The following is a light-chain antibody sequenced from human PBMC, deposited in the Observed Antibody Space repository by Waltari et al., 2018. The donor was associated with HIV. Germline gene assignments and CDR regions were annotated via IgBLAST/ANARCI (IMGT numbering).Light chain of an antibody. V-gene: IGLV1-44*01. Sequence: QSVLTQPPSASGTPGQRVTISCSGSSSNIGSKTVNWYQQFPGTAPKPLIYYNNQRPAGVPDRVAGSKSGTSASLAISGLQAEDEADYYCAAWDVPLNGPVFGGGTKRTVL. CDR1: SSNIGSKT. J-gene: IGLJ2*01. CDR3: AAWDVPLNGPV. CDR2: YNN.